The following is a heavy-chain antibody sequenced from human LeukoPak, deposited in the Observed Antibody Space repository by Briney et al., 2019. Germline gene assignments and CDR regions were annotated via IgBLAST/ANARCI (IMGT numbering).Heavy chain of an antibody. V-gene: IGHV4-59*02. D-gene: IGHD4-17*01. CDR3: ARDHGYYFDY. J-gene: IGHJ4*02. CDR2: IYYSGST. Sequence: PSETLSLTCTVSGGSVSGYYWSWIRQPPGGGLEWIGYIYYSGSTNYNPSLKSRVTISVDTSKNQFSLKLSSVTAADTAVYYCARDHGYYFDYWGQGTLVTVSS. CDR1: GGSVSGYY.